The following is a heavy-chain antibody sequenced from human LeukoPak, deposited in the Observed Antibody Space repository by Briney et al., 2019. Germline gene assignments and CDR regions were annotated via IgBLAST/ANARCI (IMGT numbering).Heavy chain of an antibody. D-gene: IGHD1-26*01. J-gene: IGHJ4*02. CDR1: GYTFTSYA. CDR2: INAGNGNT. CDR3: ARVGREVGATSTNYFDY. V-gene: IGHV1-3*01. Sequence: AASVKVSCKASGYTFTSYAMHWVRQAPGQRLEWMGWINAGNGNTKYSQKFQGRVTITRDTSASTGYMELSSLRSEDTAVYYCARVGREVGATSTNYFDYWGQGTLVTVSS.